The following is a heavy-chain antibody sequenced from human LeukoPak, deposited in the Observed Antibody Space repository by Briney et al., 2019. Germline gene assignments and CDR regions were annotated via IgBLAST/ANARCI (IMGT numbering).Heavy chain of an antibody. CDR2: NYYCGST. CDR1: GGSISSGGYY. V-gene: IGHV4-31*03. CDR3: ARVRLGDSSGYYDYYYYMDV. Sequence: SETLSLTCTVSGGSISSGGYYWSWIRQHPGKGLEWIGYNYYCGSTYYNPSLKSRVTISVDTSKNQFSLKLSSVTAADTAVYYCARVRLGDSSGYYDYYYYMDVWGRGTTVTVSS. D-gene: IGHD3-22*01. J-gene: IGHJ6*03.